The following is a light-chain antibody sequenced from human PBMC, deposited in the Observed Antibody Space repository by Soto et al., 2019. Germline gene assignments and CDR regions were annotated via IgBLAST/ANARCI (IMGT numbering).Light chain of an antibody. CDR3: QQYGPPRSVT. CDR1: QSISTS. J-gene: IGKJ5*01. Sequence: IQMSQTACTIAASCRGVVTVGCRTTQSISTSLAWYQQKPGKAPNLLISGASGRADGIPRRFSGSGFGTDFTLTISKVEPEDFAVYSSQQYGPPRSVTFGQGTRLEI. V-gene: IGKV1-5*01. CDR2: GAS.